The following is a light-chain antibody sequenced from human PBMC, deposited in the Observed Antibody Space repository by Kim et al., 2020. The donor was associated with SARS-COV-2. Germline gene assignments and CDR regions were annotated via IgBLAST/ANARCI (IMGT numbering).Light chain of an antibody. V-gene: IGKV3-15*01. CDR2: GAS. J-gene: IGKJ1*01. Sequence: EVVMTQSPDTLSASPGDSVTLSCKTSQSVSGNLAWFQQKPGQSPRLLIYGASFRPTGIPARFSGSGSGTEYTLTISSLQSGDFVVYYCQDYDTWPRGTFGQGTKVDIK. CDR3: QDYDTWPRGT. CDR1: QSVSGN.